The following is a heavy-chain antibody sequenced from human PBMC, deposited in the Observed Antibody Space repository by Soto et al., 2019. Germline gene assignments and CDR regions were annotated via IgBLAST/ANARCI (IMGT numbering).Heavy chain of an antibody. V-gene: IGHV4-39*01. Sequence: SETLSLTCTVSGASISSTGHCWGWIRQPPGKALEWIASIFYSGSPYYNPSLNSRVSQSVDTSKNQFSLSLSAVTATDTDIYNCARLVYDSSGYSYFDQWGRGTLVTVSS. J-gene: IGHJ4*02. D-gene: IGHD3-22*01. CDR2: IFYSGSP. CDR3: ARLVYDSSGYSYFDQ. CDR1: GASISSTGHC.